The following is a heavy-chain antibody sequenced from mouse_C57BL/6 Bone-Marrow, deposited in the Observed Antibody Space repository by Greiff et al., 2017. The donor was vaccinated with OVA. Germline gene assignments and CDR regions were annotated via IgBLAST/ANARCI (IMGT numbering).Heavy chain of an antibody. J-gene: IGHJ3*01. Sequence: VKLMESGPGLVAPSPSLSITCTVSGFSLTSYAISWVRQPPGQGLEWLGVIWPGGGTNYNSALKSRLSISKDNSKSQVFLKRNSLQAEDTARYYGARNLYYDDDEGFAYWGKGTLVTVSA. D-gene: IGHD2-4*01. V-gene: IGHV2-9-1*01. CDR1: GFSLTSYA. CDR3: ARNLYYDDDEGFAY. CDR2: IWPGGGT.